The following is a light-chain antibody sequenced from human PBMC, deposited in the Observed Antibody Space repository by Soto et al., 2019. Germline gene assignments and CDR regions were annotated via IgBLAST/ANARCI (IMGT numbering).Light chain of an antibody. CDR1: SSDVGGYNY. V-gene: IGLV2-8*01. CDR3: SSYVGTNSYV. Sequence: QSALTQPPSASGSPGQSVTISCTGNSSDVGGYNYVSWYQHHPGKAPKLIIYEVYKRPSGVPDRFSGSKSGNTAALTVSGLQAEDDADYYCSSYVGTNSYVFGTGTKLTVL. CDR2: EVY. J-gene: IGLJ1*01.